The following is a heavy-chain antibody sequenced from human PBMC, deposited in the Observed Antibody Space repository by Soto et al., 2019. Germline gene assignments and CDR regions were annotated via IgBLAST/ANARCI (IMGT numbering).Heavy chain of an antibody. V-gene: IGHV3-53*01. J-gene: IGHJ4*02. Sequence: GGSLRLSCEAPGFSVSSNYMSWVRQAPGKGLEWVAVIYSSGTIYYADSVKGRFTISRDSPKNTLYLQMTSLRGEDTAVYFCAREWAPTYYDIFSYFDYWGQGTLVTVSS. D-gene: IGHD3-9*01. CDR2: IYSSGTI. CDR3: AREWAPTYYDIFSYFDY. CDR1: GFSVSSNY.